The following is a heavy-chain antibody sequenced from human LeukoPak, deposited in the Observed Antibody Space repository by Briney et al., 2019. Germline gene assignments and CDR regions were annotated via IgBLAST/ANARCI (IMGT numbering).Heavy chain of an antibody. CDR1: GFTFSSYS. CDR3: ARDGTNSY. CDR2: ISGSSSYI. V-gene: IGHV3-21*01. J-gene: IGHJ4*02. Sequence: PGGSLRLSCAGSGFTFSSYSMNWVRRAPGKGLEWVSSISGSSSYIYYADSVKGRFIISRDNAKNSLYLQMNSLRAEDTAVYYCARDGTNSYWGQEPLVTVSS. D-gene: IGHD2-2*01.